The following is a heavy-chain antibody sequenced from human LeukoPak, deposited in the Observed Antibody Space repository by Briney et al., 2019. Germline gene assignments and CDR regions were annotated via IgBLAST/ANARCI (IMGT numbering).Heavy chain of an antibody. CDR1: GYSFTSYY. CDR3: ARESRGYSYGYVATVQH. CDR2: INPSDSST. Sequence: ASVKVSCKASGYSFTSYYMHWVRQAPGQGLEWMGIINPSDSSTSYAQKFQGRVTITADKSTSTAYMELSSLRSEDTAVYYCARESRGYSYGYVATVQHWGQGTLVTVSS. J-gene: IGHJ1*01. D-gene: IGHD5-18*01. V-gene: IGHV1-46*01.